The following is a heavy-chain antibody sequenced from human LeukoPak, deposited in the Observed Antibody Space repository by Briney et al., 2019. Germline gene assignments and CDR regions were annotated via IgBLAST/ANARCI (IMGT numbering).Heavy chain of an antibody. CDR2: IYYSGST. J-gene: IGHJ4*02. V-gene: IGHV4-39*07. CDR3: ARDRTGWASDY. Sequence: SETLSLTCTVSGGSISRSRDYWGWIRQPPGKGLEWIGSIYYSGSTYYNPSLKSRVTISGDTSKNRFSLKLSSVTAADTAMYYCARDRTGWASDYWGQGILVTVSS. D-gene: IGHD1-14*01. CDR1: GGSISRSRDY.